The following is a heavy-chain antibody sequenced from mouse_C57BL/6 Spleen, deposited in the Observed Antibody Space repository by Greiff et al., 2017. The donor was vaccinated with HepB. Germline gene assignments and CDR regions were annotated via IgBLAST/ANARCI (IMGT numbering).Heavy chain of an antibody. Sequence: QVQLQQPGAELVKPGASVKLSCKASGYTFTSYWMHWVKQRPGHGLEWIGMIHPNSGSTNYNEKFKSKATLTVDKSSSTAYMQLSSLTSEDSAVYYCAREPMVTTDYWGQGTTLTVSS. V-gene: IGHV1-64*01. D-gene: IGHD2-2*01. CDR1: GYTFTSYW. CDR3: AREPMVTTDY. J-gene: IGHJ2*01. CDR2: IHPNSGST.